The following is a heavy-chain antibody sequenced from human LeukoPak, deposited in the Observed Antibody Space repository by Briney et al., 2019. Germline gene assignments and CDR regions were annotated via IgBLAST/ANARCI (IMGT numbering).Heavy chain of an antibody. CDR2: ISSNGGST. CDR1: GFTFSSYA. Sequence: QPGRSLRLSCAASGFTFSSYAMHWVRQAPGKGLEYVSAISSNGGSTYYADSVKGRFTISRDNSKNTLYLQMSSLRAEDTAVYYCVKDHQTMVRGVRWFDPWGQGTLVTVSS. V-gene: IGHV3-64D*06. J-gene: IGHJ5*02. D-gene: IGHD3-10*01. CDR3: VKDHQTMVRGVRWFDP.